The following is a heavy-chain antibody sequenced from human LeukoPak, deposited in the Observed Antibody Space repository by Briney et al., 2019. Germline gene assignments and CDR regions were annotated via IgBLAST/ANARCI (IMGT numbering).Heavy chain of an antibody. Sequence: SETLSLTCTVSGGSISSSSYYWGWIRQPPGKGLEWIGSIYYSGSTYYNPSLKSRVTISVDTSKNQFSLKLISVTAADTAVYYCARFFAGYSSSWLLTHTKGAFDIWGQGTMVTVSS. D-gene: IGHD6-13*01. CDR2: IYYSGST. CDR1: GGSISSSSYY. J-gene: IGHJ3*02. CDR3: ARFFAGYSSSWLLTHTKGAFDI. V-gene: IGHV4-39*07.